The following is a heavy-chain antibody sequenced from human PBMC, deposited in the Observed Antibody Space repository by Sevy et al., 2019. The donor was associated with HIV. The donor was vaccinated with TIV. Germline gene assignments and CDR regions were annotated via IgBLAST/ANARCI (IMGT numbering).Heavy chain of an antibody. D-gene: IGHD3-22*01. CDR1: GFTFSNYA. CDR3: AKVQATYYYDSSGYYPFDY. Sequence: GGSLRLSCAASGFTFSNYAMTWVRQAPGKGLEWVSAISGSGGSTYYADSVKGRFTISRDNSKNTLYLQMNSLRAEDTAVYYCAKVQATYYYDSSGYYPFDYWGQGTLVTVSS. CDR2: ISGSGGST. V-gene: IGHV3-23*01. J-gene: IGHJ4*02.